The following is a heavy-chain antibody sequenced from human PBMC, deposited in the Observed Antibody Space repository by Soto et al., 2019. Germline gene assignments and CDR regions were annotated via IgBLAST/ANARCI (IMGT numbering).Heavy chain of an antibody. CDR2: ISYDGSNK. V-gene: IGHV3-30-3*01. CDR3: AREGYYGSGSYYNSYGMDV. CDR1: GFTFSSYA. D-gene: IGHD3-10*01. J-gene: IGHJ6*02. Sequence: GGSLRLSCAASGFTFSSYAMHWVRQAPGKGLEWVAVISYDGSNKYYADSVKGRFTISRDNSKNTLYLQMNSLRAEDTAVYYCAREGYYGSGSYYNSYGMDVWGQGTTVTVSS.